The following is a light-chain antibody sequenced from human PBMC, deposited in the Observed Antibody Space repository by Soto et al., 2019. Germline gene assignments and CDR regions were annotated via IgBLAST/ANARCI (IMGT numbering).Light chain of an antibody. V-gene: IGKV1-5*01. CDR2: DAS. J-gene: IGKJ5*01. CDR3: QHDT. Sequence: DIPMTQKNNTLSASIGDRVTITCRASESIRTWLAWYQHKPGKAPKFLIYDASTVESGVPSRFSGSGSGTDFTLTISSRQPENFATYDCQHDTFGQGTRLEIK. CDR1: ESIRTW.